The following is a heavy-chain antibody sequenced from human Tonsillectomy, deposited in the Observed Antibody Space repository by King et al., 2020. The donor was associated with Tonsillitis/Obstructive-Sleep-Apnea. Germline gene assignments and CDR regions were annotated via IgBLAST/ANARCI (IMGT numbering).Heavy chain of an antibody. CDR1: GGSFSGYY. D-gene: IGHD2-21*02. CDR3: AGGGGDYNWFDP. J-gene: IGHJ5*02. CDR2: INHSGST. Sequence: VQLPQWGAGLLKPSETLSLTCAVYGGSFSGYYWSWIRQPPGKGLEWIGEINHSGSTNYNPSLKSRVTISVDTSKNQFSLKLSSVTAADTAVYYCAGGGGDYNWFDPWGQGTLVTVSS. V-gene: IGHV4-34*01.